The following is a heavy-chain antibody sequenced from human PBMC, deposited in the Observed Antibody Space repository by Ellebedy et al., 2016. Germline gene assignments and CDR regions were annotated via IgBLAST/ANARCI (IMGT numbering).Heavy chain of an antibody. CDR2: IDPNNNNT. Sequence: ASVKVSCXASGYTFTSHFVHWVREAPGQGLEWMGIIDPNNNNTVYAQNFQGRITMTWDTSTTTVYMELSSLRSEDTAAYYCAREKRRGVTSDAFDTWGQGTMVTVS. V-gene: IGHV1-46*01. D-gene: IGHD3-10*01. CDR1: GYTFTSHF. J-gene: IGHJ3*02. CDR3: AREKRRGVTSDAFDT.